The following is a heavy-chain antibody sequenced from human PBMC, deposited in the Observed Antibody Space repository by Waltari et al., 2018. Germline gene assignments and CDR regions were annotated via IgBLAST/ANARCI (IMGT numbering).Heavy chain of an antibody. Sequence: EELLVESGGSFVRRGGSLRLSCSASGFTFPHYNINWVRQAPWKGLEWVAHVDWDGTTTTHADSVKGRFTISRDNSKNSVYLQMTNLRHEDTASYYCARDGPYYYYGLDVWGQGTTVTVSS. CDR1: GFTFPHYN. V-gene: IGHV3-20*04. CDR2: VDWDGTTT. J-gene: IGHJ6*02. CDR3: ARDGPYYYYGLDV.